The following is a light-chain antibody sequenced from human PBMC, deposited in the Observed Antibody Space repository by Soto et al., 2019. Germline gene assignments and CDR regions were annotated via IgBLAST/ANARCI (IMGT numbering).Light chain of an antibody. CDR2: ANS. CDR3: QSYDSSLSGVV. CDR1: SSNIGAGYD. J-gene: IGLJ2*01. V-gene: IGLV1-40*01. Sequence: QSVLTQPLSVSGAPGQRVTISCTGSSSNIGAGYDVHWYQQLPGTAPKLLIYANSNRPSGVPDRFSGSKSGTSASLAITGLQAEDEADYYCQSYDSSLSGVVFGGGTKLTVL.